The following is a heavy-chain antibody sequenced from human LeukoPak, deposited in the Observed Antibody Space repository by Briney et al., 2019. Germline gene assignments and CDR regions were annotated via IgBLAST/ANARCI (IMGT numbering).Heavy chain of an antibody. CDR3: ARHYYDSSGYYEPQFDY. CDR2: IYYSGST. CDR1: GGSISSYY. J-gene: IGHJ4*02. Sequence: SETLSLTCTVSGGSISSYYWSWIRQPPGKGLEWIGYIYYSGSTNYNPSLKSRVTISVDTSKNQFSLKLSSVTAADTAVYYCARHYYDSSGYYEPQFDYWGQGTLVTVSS. V-gene: IGHV4-59*01. D-gene: IGHD3-22*01.